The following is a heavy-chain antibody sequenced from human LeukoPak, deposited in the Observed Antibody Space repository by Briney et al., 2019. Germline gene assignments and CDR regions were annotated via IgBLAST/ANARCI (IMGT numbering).Heavy chain of an antibody. CDR1: GFTFSSYS. CDR2: ISSSSSYI. V-gene: IGHV3-21*01. Sequence: GGSLRLSCAASGFTFSSYSMNWVRQAPGKGLEWVSSISSSSSYIYYADSVKGRFTISRDNAKNSLYLQMNSLRAEDTAVYYCARDGSGSYFPPYYWGQGTLVTVSS. CDR3: ARDGSGSYFPPYY. D-gene: IGHD1-26*01. J-gene: IGHJ4*02.